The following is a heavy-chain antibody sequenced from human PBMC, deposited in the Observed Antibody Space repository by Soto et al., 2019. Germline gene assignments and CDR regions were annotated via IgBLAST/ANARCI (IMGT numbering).Heavy chain of an antibody. J-gene: IGHJ4*02. CDR1: GYTFTNSD. V-gene: IGHV1-8*01. D-gene: IGHD2-15*01. CDR2: MNPDSGHA. Sequence: ASVKVSCKASGYTFTNSDINCVLRSPLQCLEWMGWMNPDSGHAAYAQKFQGRVTLTTSTSTSTVYMEMRSLGSEDTAVYYCARRPHCSGGICYYGLDNWGQGTLVTVSS. CDR3: ARRPHCSGGICYYGLDN.